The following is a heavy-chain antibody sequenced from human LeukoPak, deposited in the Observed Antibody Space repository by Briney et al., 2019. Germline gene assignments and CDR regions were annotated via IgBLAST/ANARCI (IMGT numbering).Heavy chain of an antibody. Sequence: GGSLRLSCAASGFTFSTYGMHWVRQAPGKGLEWVALIWYDGSNKYYADSVKGRFTISRDNYKNTLYLQMNSLRAEDTAVYYCARDQGCTSTNCYSLFFHYWGQGTLVSVSS. V-gene: IGHV3-30*02. CDR1: GFTFSTYG. J-gene: IGHJ4*02. CDR2: IWYDGSNK. CDR3: ARDQGCTSTNCYSLFFHY. D-gene: IGHD2-2*01.